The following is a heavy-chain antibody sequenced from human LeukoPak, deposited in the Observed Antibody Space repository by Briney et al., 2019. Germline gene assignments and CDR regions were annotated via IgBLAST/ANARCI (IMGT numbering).Heavy chain of an antibody. D-gene: IGHD3-3*01. J-gene: IGHJ4*02. CDR2: ISYDGSNK. V-gene: IGHV3-30*04. CDR1: GFTFSSNA. CDR3: ATGGKFDFWSGYHIDN. Sequence: GGFLRLSCEVSGFTFSSNAMHWVRQAPGKGLEWVAVISYDGSNKNFADSVKGRFTVSRDNSKHTPYLHMNSLRSDDTAMYYCATGGKFDFWSGYHIDNWGQGTLVTVSS.